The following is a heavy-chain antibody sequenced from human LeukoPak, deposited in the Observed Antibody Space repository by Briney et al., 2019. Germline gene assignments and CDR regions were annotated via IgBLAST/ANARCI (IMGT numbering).Heavy chain of an antibody. CDR2: IYHSGST. CDR3: ASSVWFGELLY. D-gene: IGHD3-10*01. Sequence: SETLSLTCTVSGYSISSGYYWGWIRQPPGKGLEWIGSIYHSGSTYYNPSLKSRVTISVDTSKNQFSLKLSSVTAADTAVYYCASSVWFGELLYWGQGTLVTVSS. CDR1: GYSISSGYY. J-gene: IGHJ4*02. V-gene: IGHV4-38-2*02.